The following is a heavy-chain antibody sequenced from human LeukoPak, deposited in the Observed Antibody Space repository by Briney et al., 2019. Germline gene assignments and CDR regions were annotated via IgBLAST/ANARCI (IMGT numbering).Heavy chain of an antibody. D-gene: IGHD6-19*01. J-gene: IGHJ3*02. Sequence: GGSLRLSCAASGFTFSSYSMNWVRQAPGKGLEWVSSISSIGSYIYYADSVKGRFTISRDNAKNSLYLQMNSLRAEDTALYYCAKVYSSGWYRGGAFDIWGQGTMVTVSS. CDR1: GFTFSSYS. CDR2: ISSIGSYI. CDR3: AKVYSSGWYRGGAFDI. V-gene: IGHV3-21*04.